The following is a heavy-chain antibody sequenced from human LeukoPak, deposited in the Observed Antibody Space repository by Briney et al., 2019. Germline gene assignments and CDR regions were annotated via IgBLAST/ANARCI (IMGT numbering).Heavy chain of an antibody. V-gene: IGHV3-48*01. CDR2: ISSSSSSTI. CDR3: ARKDYDFWSGYYTDDAFDI. CDR1: GFTFSSHS. D-gene: IGHD3-3*01. Sequence: GGSLRLSCAASGFTFSSHSMNWVRQAPGKGLEWVSYISSSSSSTIYYADSVKGRFTISRDNAKNSLYLQMNSLRAEDTAVYYCARKDYDFWSGYYTDDAFDIWGQGTMVTVSS. J-gene: IGHJ3*02.